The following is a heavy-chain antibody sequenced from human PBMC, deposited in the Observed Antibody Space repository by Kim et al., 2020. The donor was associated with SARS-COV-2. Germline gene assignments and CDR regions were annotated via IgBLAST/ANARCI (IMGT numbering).Heavy chain of an antibody. CDR3: TRDWDYSLDV. V-gene: IGHV3-72*01. D-gene: IGHD4-4*01. CDR2: IRSKGSSYST. Sequence: GGSLRLSCVASGFTFSDHFMDWVRQAPGKGLEYVGRIRSKGSSYSTEYAAAVRGRFTISRDDSKNSVYLQMNNLKTEDTAVYYCTRDWDYSLDVWGQGTTVTVSS. CDR1: GFTFSDHF. J-gene: IGHJ6*02.